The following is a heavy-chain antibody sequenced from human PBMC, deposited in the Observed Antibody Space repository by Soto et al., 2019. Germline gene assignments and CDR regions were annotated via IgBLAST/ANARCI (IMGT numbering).Heavy chain of an antibody. CDR2: IYYTGGT. Sequence: SETLSRTCNVSCVTNRGYYWNWIRQPPGKTLEWIGSIYYTGGTNYNPSLKSRVTISVDTSKNHFSLKFNSLTAADTAVYYCASGTLGTIAAHDSWGQGALVTVSS. CDR3: ASGTLGTIAAHDS. V-gene: IGHV4-59*01. CDR1: CVTNRGYY. D-gene: IGHD6-13*01. J-gene: IGHJ4*02.